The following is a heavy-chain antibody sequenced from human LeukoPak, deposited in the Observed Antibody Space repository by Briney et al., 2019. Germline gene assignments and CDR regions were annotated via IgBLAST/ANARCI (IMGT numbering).Heavy chain of an antibody. V-gene: IGHV4-38-2*01. J-gene: IGHJ3*02. D-gene: IGHD2-2*01. CDR3: ARHYCSSTSCYFGLPNAFDI. CDR1: GYSISSGYY. CDR2: IYHSGST. Sequence: SETLSLTCAVSGYSISSGYYWGWIRQPPGKGLEWIGSIYHSGSTYYNPSLKSRVTISVDTSKNQCSLKLSSVTAADTAVYYCARHYCSSTSCYFGLPNAFDIWGQGTMVTVSS.